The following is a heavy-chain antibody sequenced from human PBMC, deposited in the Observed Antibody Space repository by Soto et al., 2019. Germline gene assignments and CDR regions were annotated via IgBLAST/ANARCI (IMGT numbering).Heavy chain of an antibody. CDR1: GGSISSGDYY. CDR2: IYYSGST. V-gene: IGHV4-30-4*01. CDR3: ARDRVLRFLEWSLIGEYYYYGMDV. D-gene: IGHD3-3*01. Sequence: QVQLQESGPGLVKPSQTLSLTCTVSGGSISSGDYYWSWIRQPPGKGLEWIGYIYYSGSTYYNPSLKSRVTISVDTSKNQFSLKLSSVTAADTAVYYCARDRVLRFLEWSLIGEYYYYGMDVW. J-gene: IGHJ6*01.